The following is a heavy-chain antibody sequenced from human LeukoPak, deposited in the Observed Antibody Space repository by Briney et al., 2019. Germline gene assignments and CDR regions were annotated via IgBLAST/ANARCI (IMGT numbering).Heavy chain of an antibody. CDR1: GGTFSSYA. J-gene: IGHJ4*02. CDR3: ARGVYGSGFYYFDY. V-gene: IGHV1-69*01. CDR2: IIPIFGTA. D-gene: IGHD3-10*01. Sequence: GSSVKVSCKASGGTFSSYAISWVRQAPGQGLEWMGGIIPIFGTANYAQKLQGRVTITADESTSTAYMELSSLRSEDTAVYYCARGVYGSGFYYFDYWGQGTLVTVSS.